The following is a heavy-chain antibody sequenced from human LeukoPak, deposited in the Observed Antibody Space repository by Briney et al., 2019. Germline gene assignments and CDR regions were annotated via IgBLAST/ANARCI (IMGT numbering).Heavy chain of an antibody. D-gene: IGHD5-18*01. J-gene: IGHJ4*02. Sequence: PGGSLRLSCAASGFTFSSYAMHWVRQAPGKGLEWVAVISYDGSNKYYADSVKGRFTISRDNSKNTLSLQMNSLRAEDTAVYYCAKGAQLWPRGGDYFDYWGQGTLVPVSS. CDR2: ISYDGSNK. V-gene: IGHV3-30*04. CDR1: GFTFSSYA. CDR3: AKGAQLWPRGGDYFDY.